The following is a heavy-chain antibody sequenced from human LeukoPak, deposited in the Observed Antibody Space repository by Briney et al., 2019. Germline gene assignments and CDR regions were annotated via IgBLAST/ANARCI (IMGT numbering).Heavy chain of an antibody. CDR2: ISLNGGST. V-gene: IGHV3-20*04. CDR3: ARVFTIFPGYYYFDY. D-gene: IGHD3-3*01. J-gene: IGHJ4*02. Sequence: GGSLRLSCAASGFIYDDFGMSWVRQAPGKGLEWVSGISLNGGSTGYADSVKGRFTISRGNAKNSLYLQMNSLRADDTALYYCARVFTIFPGYYYFDYWGQGTLVTVSS. CDR1: GFIYDDFG.